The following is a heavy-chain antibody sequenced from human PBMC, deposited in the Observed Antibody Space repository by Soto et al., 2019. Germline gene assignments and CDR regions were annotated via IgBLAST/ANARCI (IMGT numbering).Heavy chain of an antibody. CDR3: ARDGYYSNYYWFDP. CDR1: GGSVSSGGYY. D-gene: IGHD4-4*01. V-gene: IGHV4-30-4*01. CDR2: IYYSGST. J-gene: IGHJ5*02. Sequence: PSETLSLTCTVSGGSVSSGGYYWSWIRQPPGKGLEWIGYIYYSGSTYYNPSLKSRVTISVDTSKNQFSLKLSSVTAADTAVYYCARDGYYSNYYWFDPWGQGTLVTVSS.